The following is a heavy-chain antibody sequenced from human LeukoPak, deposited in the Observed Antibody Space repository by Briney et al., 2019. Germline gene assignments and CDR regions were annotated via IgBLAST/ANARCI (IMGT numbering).Heavy chain of an antibody. CDR3: ARGSTPRD. CDR1: GGSFSGYY. Sequence: SETLSLACAVYGGSFSGYYWSWIRQPPGKGLEWIGEINHSGSTNYNPSLKSRVTISVDTSKNQFSLKLSSVTAADTAVYYCARGSTPRDWGQGTLVTVSS. J-gene: IGHJ4*02. CDR2: INHSGST. V-gene: IGHV4-34*01.